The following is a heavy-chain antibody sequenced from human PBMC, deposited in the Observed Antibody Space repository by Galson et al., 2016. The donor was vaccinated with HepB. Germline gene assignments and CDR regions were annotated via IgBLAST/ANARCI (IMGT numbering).Heavy chain of an antibody. V-gene: IGHV3-74*01. J-gene: IGHJ6*02. D-gene: IGHD2-2*01. CDR1: GFTFNRPY. Sequence: SLRLSCAASGFTFNRPYMHWVRQAPGKGLVWVSVTNTDGSSTTYADAVKGRFTISSDNAKKTLYLQMSSLRAEDTAVYYCASTRYPYSMDVWGQGTTVTVSS. CDR2: TNTDGSST. CDR3: ASTRYPYSMDV.